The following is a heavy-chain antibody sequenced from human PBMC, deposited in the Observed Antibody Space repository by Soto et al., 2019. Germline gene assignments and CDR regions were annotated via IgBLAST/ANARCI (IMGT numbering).Heavy chain of an antibody. Sequence: QVQLVESGGGVVQPGKSLRLSCAASGFTFSHYGMHWVRQAPGKGLEWVAVVWVDGKNKYYADSVKGRFTISRDNSDNTRDLQMSSLRAEDTALYYCARDRGANSGFDGPGDYWGQGIVVIVSS. CDR1: GFTFSHYG. CDR3: ARDRGANSGFDGPGDY. V-gene: IGHV3-33*01. D-gene: IGHD5-12*01. CDR2: VWVDGKNK. J-gene: IGHJ4*02.